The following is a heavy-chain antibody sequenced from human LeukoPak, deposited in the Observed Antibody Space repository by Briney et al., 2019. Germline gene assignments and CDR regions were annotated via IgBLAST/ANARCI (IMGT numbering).Heavy chain of an antibody. J-gene: IGHJ4*02. CDR1: GFTFNDYA. D-gene: IGHD3-10*01. CDR2: ISGSDSAT. Sequence: GGSLRLSCAASGFTFNDYALSWVRQAPGKGLEWVSAISGSDSATNYADSVKGRFTISRDNSKNRLYLQMNSLRAEDTAVYYCARDYRWFGELSPYYFDYWGQGTLVTVSS. CDR3: ARDYRWFGELSPYYFDY. V-gene: IGHV3-23*01.